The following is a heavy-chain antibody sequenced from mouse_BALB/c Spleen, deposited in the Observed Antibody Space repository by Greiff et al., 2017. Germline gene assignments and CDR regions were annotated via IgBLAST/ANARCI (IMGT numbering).Heavy chain of an antibody. CDR2: ISSGSSTI. Sequence: EVKLQESGGGLVQPGGSRKLSCAASGFTFSSFGMHWVRQAPEKGLEWVAYISSGSSTIYYADTVKGRFTISRDNPKNTLFLQMTSLRSEDTAMYYCARLTTGGGAMDYWGQGTSVTVSS. CDR1: GFTFSSFG. J-gene: IGHJ4*01. V-gene: IGHV5-17*02. CDR3: ARLTTGGGAMDY. D-gene: IGHD1-1*01.